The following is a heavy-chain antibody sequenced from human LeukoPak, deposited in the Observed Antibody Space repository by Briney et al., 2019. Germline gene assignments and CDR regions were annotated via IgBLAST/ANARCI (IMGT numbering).Heavy chain of an antibody. V-gene: IGHV1-46*01. CDR2: INPSGGST. Sequence: ASVKVSCKASGYTFTSYYMHWVRQAPGQGLEWMGIINPSGGSTSYAQKFQGRVTMTTDTSTSTAYMELRSLRSDDTAVYYCARDEGIIAADKFDYWGQGTLVTVSS. J-gene: IGHJ4*02. CDR3: ARDEGIIAADKFDY. D-gene: IGHD6-13*01. CDR1: GYTFTSYY.